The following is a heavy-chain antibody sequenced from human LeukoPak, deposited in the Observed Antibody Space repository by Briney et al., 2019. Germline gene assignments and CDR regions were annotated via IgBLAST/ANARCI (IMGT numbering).Heavy chain of an antibody. J-gene: IGHJ4*02. V-gene: IGHV4-34*01. Sequence: SETLSLTCAVYGGSFSGYYWSWIRQPPGKGLEWLGEINHSGSTNYNPSLKSRVTISVDTSKNQFSLKLSSVTAADTAVYYCAREGARGMITFGGVIVTYYFDYWGQGTLVTVSS. CDR2: INHSGST. CDR1: GGSFSGYY. D-gene: IGHD3-16*02. CDR3: AREGARGMITFGGVIVTYYFDY.